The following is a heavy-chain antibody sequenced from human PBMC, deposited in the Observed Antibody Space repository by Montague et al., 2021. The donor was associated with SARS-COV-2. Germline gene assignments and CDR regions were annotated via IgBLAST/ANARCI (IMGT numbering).Heavy chain of an antibody. CDR1: GGFISGGSYY. D-gene: IGHD2-15*01. CDR2: IFYNGGA. J-gene: IGHJ4*02. V-gene: IGHV4-39*01. Sequence: SETLSLTCTVSGGFISGGSYYWAWLRQPPGKGLEWIGSIFYNGGAYDNPSLESRVSISVDTSKHQFFLTLNSVTAADTAVYYCARHSRCYLGPSYFDSWGQGTLVTVSS. CDR3: ARHSRCYLGPSYFDS.